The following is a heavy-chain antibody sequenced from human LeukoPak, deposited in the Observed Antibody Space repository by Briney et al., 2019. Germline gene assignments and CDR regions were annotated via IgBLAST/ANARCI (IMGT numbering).Heavy chain of an antibody. CDR3: TRDSSGTVTSYYYYYMDV. Sequence: SETLSLTCTVSGGSISSYYWSWIRQPAGKGLEWIGRIYTSGSTNYNPSLKSRVTMSVDTSKNHFSLRLNSVTAADTAVYYCTRDSSGTVTSYYYYYMDVWGKGTTVHISS. V-gene: IGHV4-4*07. CDR2: IYTSGST. D-gene: IGHD3-10*01. CDR1: GGSISSYY. J-gene: IGHJ6*03.